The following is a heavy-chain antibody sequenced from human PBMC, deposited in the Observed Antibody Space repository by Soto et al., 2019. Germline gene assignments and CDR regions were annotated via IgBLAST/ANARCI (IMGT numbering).Heavy chain of an antibody. D-gene: IGHD5-18*01. CDR3: ARTLYSYGPRFDY. J-gene: IGHJ4*02. V-gene: IGHV4-59*01. Sequence: PSETLSLTCSVSGGSIXSYYWSWIRQPPGKGLEWIGYIYYSGSTNYNPSLKSRVTISVDTSKNQFSLKLSSVTAADTAVYYCARTLYSYGPRFDYWGQGTLVTVSS. CDR2: IYYSGST. CDR1: GGSIXSYY.